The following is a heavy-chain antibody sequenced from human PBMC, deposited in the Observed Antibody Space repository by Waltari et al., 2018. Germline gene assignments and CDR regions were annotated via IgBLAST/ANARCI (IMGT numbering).Heavy chain of an antibody. V-gene: IGHV4-34*01. CDR2: INHSGST. Sequence: QVQLQQWGAGLLKPSETLSLTCAVYGGSFSGYYWSWIRQPPGKGLEWIGEINHSGSTNYNPSLKSRVTISVDTSKNQFSLKLSSVTAADTAVYYCARGCIAAAGKNWFDPWGQGTLVTVSS. J-gene: IGHJ5*02. CDR1: GGSFSGYY. CDR3: ARGCIAAAGKNWFDP. D-gene: IGHD6-13*01.